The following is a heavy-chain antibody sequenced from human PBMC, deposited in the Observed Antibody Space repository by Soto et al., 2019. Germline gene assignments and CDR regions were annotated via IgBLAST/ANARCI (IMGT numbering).Heavy chain of an antibody. V-gene: IGHV3-74*01. Sequence: GGSLRLSCEASGFTLNNYWMHWVRQAPGKGLVWVSRIGADGSGISYADSVKGRFTISRDNAKNTLFLQLNSLRAEDTAVYYCTRVVVGSAGEFDYWGQGTLVTVSS. CDR1: GFTLNNYW. CDR3: TRVVVGSAGEFDY. J-gene: IGHJ4*02. CDR2: IGADGSGI. D-gene: IGHD3-10*01.